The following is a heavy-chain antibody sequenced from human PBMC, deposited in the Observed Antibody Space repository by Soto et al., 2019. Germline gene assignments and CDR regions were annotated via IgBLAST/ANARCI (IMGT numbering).Heavy chain of an antibody. V-gene: IGHV3-23*01. CDR3: AKKGLGSLATYCTTGDCHYAFDV. J-gene: IGHJ3*01. CDR2: ISGGGDGT. Sequence: EVQLLESGGGLARPGGSLRLSCAASGFTFYNYAMNWVRQAPGKGLEWVSTISGGGDGTYYADSVKGRFTISRDNSRNTVYLQMNSLRAEDTAVYYCAKKGLGSLATYCTTGDCHYAFDVWGQGTLVTVSS. D-gene: IGHD2-8*01. CDR1: GFTFYNYA.